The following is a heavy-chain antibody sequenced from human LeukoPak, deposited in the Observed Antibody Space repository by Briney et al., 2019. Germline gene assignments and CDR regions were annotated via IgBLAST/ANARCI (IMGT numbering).Heavy chain of an antibody. J-gene: IGHJ5*02. CDR2: IYTSGST. CDR3: ARDNGVVVMTQGWFDP. CDR1: GGSISSYY. D-gene: IGHD3-22*01. V-gene: IGHV4-4*07. Sequence: KPSETLSLTCTVSGGSISSYYWSWIRQPAGKGLEWIGRIYTSGSTNYNPSLKSRVTMSVDTSKNQFSLKLSSVTAADTAVYYCARDNGVVVMTQGWFDPWGQGTLVTVSS.